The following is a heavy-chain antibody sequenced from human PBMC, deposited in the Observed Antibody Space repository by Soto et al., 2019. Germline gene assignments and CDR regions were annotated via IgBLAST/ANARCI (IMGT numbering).Heavy chain of an antibody. Sequence: QVQLVESGGGVVQPGRSLRLSCAASGFTFSSYGLHWVRQAPGKGLEWVAAISYDGSTKYYADSVKGRFSISRDNSKNTLSLQMNSMRAEDTAVYYCAKDLYGEGVGVDYWGQGTLVTVSS. V-gene: IGHV3-30*18. CDR1: GFTFSSYG. CDR2: ISYDGSTK. J-gene: IGHJ4*02. D-gene: IGHD4-17*01. CDR3: AKDLYGEGVGVDY.